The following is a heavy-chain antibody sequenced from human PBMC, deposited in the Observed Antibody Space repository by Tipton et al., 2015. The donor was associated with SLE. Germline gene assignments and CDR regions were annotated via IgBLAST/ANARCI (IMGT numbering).Heavy chain of an antibody. CDR3: ARDPSAGSGYLLGWYFDL. V-gene: IGHV3-11*06. CDR2: ISSSSSYI. D-gene: IGHD3-22*01. Sequence: SLRLSCTVSGGSISGYYWSWIRQPPGKGLEWVSSISSSSSYIYYADSVKGRFTISRDNAKNSLYLQMNSLRAEDTAVYYCARDPSAGSGYLLGWYFDLWGRGTLVTVSS. J-gene: IGHJ2*01. CDR1: GGSISGYY.